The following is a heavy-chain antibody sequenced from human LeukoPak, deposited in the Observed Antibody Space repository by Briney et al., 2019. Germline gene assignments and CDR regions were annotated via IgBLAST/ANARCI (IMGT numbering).Heavy chain of an antibody. CDR3: ARRVQLWFSSAFDI. Sequence: ASVKVSCKASGGTFSSYAISWVRQATGQGLEWMGWMNPNSGNTGYAQKFQGRVTMTRSTSISTAYMELSSLRSEDTAVYYCARRVQLWFSSAFDIWGQGTMVTVS. D-gene: IGHD5-18*01. V-gene: IGHV1-8*02. J-gene: IGHJ3*02. CDR2: MNPNSGNT. CDR1: GGTFSSYA.